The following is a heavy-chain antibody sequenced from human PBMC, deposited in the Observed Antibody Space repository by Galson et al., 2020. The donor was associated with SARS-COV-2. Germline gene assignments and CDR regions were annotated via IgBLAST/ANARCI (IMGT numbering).Heavy chain of an antibody. CDR2: IFSNDDK. Sequence: SGPTLVKPTETLTLTCTVSGFSLSNDRMGVRWIRKPPGKALEWLAHIFSNDDKSYTTSLKSTLTISKDTSKSQVVLTMTNMDPADTATYYCALNTCTTDSTGYYYGMDVWGQGTTVTVSS. CDR3: ALNTCTTDSTGYYYGMDV. CDR1: GFSLSNDRMG. D-gene: IGHD2-8*01. J-gene: IGHJ6*02. V-gene: IGHV2-26*01.